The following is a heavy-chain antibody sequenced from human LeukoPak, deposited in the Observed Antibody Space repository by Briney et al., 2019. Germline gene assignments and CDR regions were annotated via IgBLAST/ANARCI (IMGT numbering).Heavy chain of an antibody. Sequence: PGGSLRLSCAASGFTVSSYYMSWVRQAPGKGLDWVSVIYSGGSAYYADSVKGRFTISRDNSENTLYPQINSLRAEDTAVYYCARDLGRGYSNYWGQGTLVTVSS. V-gene: IGHV3-66*01. D-gene: IGHD3-16*01. J-gene: IGHJ4*02. CDR2: IYSGGSA. CDR1: GFTVSSYY. CDR3: ARDLGRGYSNY.